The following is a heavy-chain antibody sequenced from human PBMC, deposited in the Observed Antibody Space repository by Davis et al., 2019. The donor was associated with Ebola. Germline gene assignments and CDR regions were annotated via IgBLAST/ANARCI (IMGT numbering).Heavy chain of an antibody. J-gene: IGHJ6*02. CDR1: GYTFTSYG. Sequence: SVKVSCKASGYTFTSYGISWVRQAPGQGLEWMGWISAYNGNTNYAQKLQGRVTMTTDTSTSTAYMELRSLRSDDTAVYYCARTLYSGYDFPYYYGMDVWGQGTTVTVSS. V-gene: IGHV1-18*01. CDR3: ARTLYSGYDFPYYYGMDV. CDR2: ISAYNGNT. D-gene: IGHD5-12*01.